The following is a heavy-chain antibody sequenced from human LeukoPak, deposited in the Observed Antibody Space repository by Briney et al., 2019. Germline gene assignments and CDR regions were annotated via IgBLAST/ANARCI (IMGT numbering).Heavy chain of an antibody. CDR2: IYYSGST. V-gene: IGHV4-39*02. J-gene: IGHJ3*02. CDR3: ARDGRYEYQLLNAFDI. Sequence: SETLSLTCTVSGGSISSSSYYWGWIRQPPGKGLEWIGSIYYSGSTYYNPPLKSRVTISVDTSKNQFSLKLSSVTAADTAVYYCARDGRYEYQLLNAFDIWGQGTMVTVSS. CDR1: GGSISSSSYY. D-gene: IGHD2-2*01.